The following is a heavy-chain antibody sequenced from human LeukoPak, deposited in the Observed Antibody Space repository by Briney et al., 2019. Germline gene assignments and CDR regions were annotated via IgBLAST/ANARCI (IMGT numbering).Heavy chain of an antibody. CDR2: ISVYNGNT. CDR1: GYIFSTYG. CDR3: ARRRSEEFDFDC. Sequence: ASVTVSLKASGYIFSTYGISWVRQAPGQGLEWVGCISVYNGNTNYAQKLQGRVTMTTDTSTSTAYMELRSLRSDDTAVYYCARRRSEEFDFDCWGQGTLVTVSS. J-gene: IGHJ4*02. D-gene: IGHD6-19*01. V-gene: IGHV1-18*01.